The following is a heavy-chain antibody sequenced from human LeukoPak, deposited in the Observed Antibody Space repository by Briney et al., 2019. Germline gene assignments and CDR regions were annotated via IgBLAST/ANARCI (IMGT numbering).Heavy chain of an antibody. CDR1: GFTFSSYS. D-gene: IGHD2-2*01. CDR2: ISSSSSYI. Sequence: GGSLRLSCAASGFTFSSYSMTWVRQAPGKGLEWVSSISSSSSYIYYADSVKGRFTISRDNAKNSLYLQMNSLRAEDTAVYYCARDRYCSSSSCYDEFGYWGKGTLVTVSS. CDR3: ARDRYCSSSSCYDEFGY. V-gene: IGHV3-21*01. J-gene: IGHJ4*02.